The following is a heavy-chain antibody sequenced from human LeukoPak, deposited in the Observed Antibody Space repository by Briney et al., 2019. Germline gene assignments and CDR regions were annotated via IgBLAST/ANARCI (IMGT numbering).Heavy chain of an antibody. V-gene: IGHV3-74*01. CDR2: INSDETST. D-gene: IGHD3-10*01. Sequence: GGSLRLSCAASGFTFSSYWMHWVRQAPGKGLVWVSRINSDETSTSYADSVRGRFTISRDNAKNTLYLQMNSLRAEDTAVYYCASGRGVNGDYWGQGTLVTVSS. J-gene: IGHJ4*02. CDR3: ASGRGVNGDY. CDR1: GFTFSSYW.